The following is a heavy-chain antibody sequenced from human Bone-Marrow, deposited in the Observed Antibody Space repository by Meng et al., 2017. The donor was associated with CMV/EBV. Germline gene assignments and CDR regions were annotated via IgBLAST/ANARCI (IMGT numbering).Heavy chain of an antibody. CDR1: GGTWSKSA. CDR3: ARDNGLVVVPSAMSRLGLGS. J-gene: IGHJ5*02. D-gene: IGHD2-2*01. V-gene: IGHV1-69*13. Sequence: SVKVSCKASGGTWSKSAFSWMRQAPGQGLEWMGGIIPGVGATKYAPKFQGKVTITADESSSTVYMDLNSLRSEDTAMYYCARDNGLVVVPSAMSRLGLGSWRQGTLVTVS. CDR2: IIPGVGAT.